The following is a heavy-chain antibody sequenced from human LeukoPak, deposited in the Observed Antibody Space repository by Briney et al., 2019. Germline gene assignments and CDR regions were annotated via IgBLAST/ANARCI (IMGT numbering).Heavy chain of an antibody. Sequence: GGSLRLSXAASGFTFSSYSMNWVRQAPGKGLEWVSSVSSSSSYIYYADSVKGRFTISRDNAMNSLYLQMNSLRAEDTAVYYCAREVRDGYNPFDYWGQGTLVTVSS. CDR3: AREVRDGYNPFDY. D-gene: IGHD5-24*01. J-gene: IGHJ4*02. V-gene: IGHV3-21*01. CDR2: VSSSSSYI. CDR1: GFTFSSYS.